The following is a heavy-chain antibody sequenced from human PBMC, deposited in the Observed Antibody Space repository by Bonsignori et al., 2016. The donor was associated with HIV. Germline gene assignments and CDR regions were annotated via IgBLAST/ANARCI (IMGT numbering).Heavy chain of an antibody. CDR3: ARGFXSGNYHYAFDI. J-gene: IGHJ3*02. D-gene: IGHD1-26*01. CDR1: GGSISSGFYY. Sequence: QVQLQESGPGLVKPSQTLSLSCTVSGGSISSGFYYWSWIRQPAGKGLEWIGRVYTSGSTNYNPSLKSRVTISVDTSKNQFSLKLSSVTAADTAVYYCARGFXSGNYHYAFDIWGQGTLVAVSS. CDR2: VYTSGST. V-gene: IGHV4-61*02.